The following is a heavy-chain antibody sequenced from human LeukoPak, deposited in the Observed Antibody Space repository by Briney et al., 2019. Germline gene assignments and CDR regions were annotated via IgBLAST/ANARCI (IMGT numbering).Heavy chain of an antibody. CDR1: GVSISAYY. Sequence: SETLSLTCAVSGVSISAYYWAWIRQPPGKGLEWIGYIHTSGSNNQYPSLKSRVTISVDKSKNHFSLRLSSVTAADTAVYYCARDDAVGAPGGISAFDIWGQGTMVTVSS. V-gene: IGHV4-59*01. CDR3: ARDDAVGAPGGISAFDI. D-gene: IGHD1-26*01. CDR2: IHTSGSN. J-gene: IGHJ3*02.